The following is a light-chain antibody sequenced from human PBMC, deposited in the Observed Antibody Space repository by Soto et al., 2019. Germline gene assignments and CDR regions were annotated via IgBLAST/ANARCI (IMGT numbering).Light chain of an antibody. CDR3: AAWDDGLSGYV. CDR2: TNN. V-gene: IGLV1-47*02. Sequence: QSVLTQPPSASGTPGQRVTLSCSGSGSNIGSNPVSWYQQLPGTYPPLLIYTNNQRPSGVPDRFSGSKSGTSASLAISGLRSEDEADYYCAAWDDGLSGYVFGTGTKVTVL. CDR1: GSNIGSNP. J-gene: IGLJ1*01.